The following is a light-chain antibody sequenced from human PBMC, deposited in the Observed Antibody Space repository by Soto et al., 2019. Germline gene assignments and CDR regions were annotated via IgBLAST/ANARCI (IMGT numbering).Light chain of an antibody. J-gene: IGKJ4*01. V-gene: IGKV1-33*01. CDR2: DAS. CDR3: QQYENPLLT. CDR1: QDISNY. Sequence: DIQMTQSPSSLSASVGDRVTITCQASQDISNYLNWYQQKPGKAPKLLIYDASNLETGVPSRFSGSVSGTDFTFTISGLQPEDTATYYCQQYENPLLTFGGGTKGEIK.